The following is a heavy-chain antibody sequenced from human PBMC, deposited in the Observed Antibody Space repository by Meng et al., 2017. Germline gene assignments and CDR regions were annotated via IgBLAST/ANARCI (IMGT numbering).Heavy chain of an antibody. CDR3: ASLLGKRGEYYYYGMDV. J-gene: IGHJ6*02. CDR2: INHSGST. Sequence: SETLSLTCAVYGGSFNGYYWSWIRQPPGKGLEWIGEINHSGSTNYNPSLKSRVTISVDTSKNQFSLKLSSVTAADTAVYYCASLLGKRGEYYYYGMDVWGQGTTVTVSS. D-gene: IGHD7-27*01. CDR1: GGSFNGYY. V-gene: IGHV4-34*01.